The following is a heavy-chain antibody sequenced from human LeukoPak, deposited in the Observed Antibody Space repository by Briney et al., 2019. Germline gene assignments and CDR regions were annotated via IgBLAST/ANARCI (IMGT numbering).Heavy chain of an antibody. V-gene: IGHV4-61*08. D-gene: IGHD2-2*01. J-gene: IGHJ6*02. Sequence: SETLSLTCTVSGGSISSGDYYWSWIRQPPGKGLEWIGYIYYSGSTNYNPSLKSRVTISVDTSKNQFSLKLSSVTAADTAVYYCARVVPAAMYYYYGMDVWGQGTTVTVSS. CDR2: IYYSGST. CDR3: ARVVPAAMYYYYGMDV. CDR1: GGSISSGDYY.